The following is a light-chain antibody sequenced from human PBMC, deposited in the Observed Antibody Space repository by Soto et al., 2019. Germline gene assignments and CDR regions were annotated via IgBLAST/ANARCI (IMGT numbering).Light chain of an antibody. CDR1: QGVSRK. CDR2: GAS. Sequence: DIVMTQSPATLSVAPGERVTFSCRASQGVSRKLAWYQHKPGQAPRLLISGASTGATGIPARFSGSGCGTGFTLTISSLQSEDCAIYYCPQYHTWPITFGGGTKVEVK. J-gene: IGKJ4*01. CDR3: PQYHTWPIT. V-gene: IGKV3-15*01.